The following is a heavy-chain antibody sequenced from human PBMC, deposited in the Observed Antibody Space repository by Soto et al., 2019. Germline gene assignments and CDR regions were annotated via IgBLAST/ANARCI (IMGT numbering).Heavy chain of an antibody. J-gene: IGHJ3*01. Sequence: QVQLIQSEAEVKKPGSSVRVSCTASGGIFGSHGFSWVRQAPGQRLEWVGGFIPIFRTLTYTEKFQARVRNAADASTNTVYLDLSSLTSEDTAVYYCVRDRRIYYSDPHDEFVASDYEVWGQGTMVSVSS. CDR2: FIPIFRTL. CDR3: VRDRRIYYSDPHDEFVASDYEV. V-gene: IGHV1-69*01. D-gene: IGHD3-22*01. CDR1: GGIFGSHG.